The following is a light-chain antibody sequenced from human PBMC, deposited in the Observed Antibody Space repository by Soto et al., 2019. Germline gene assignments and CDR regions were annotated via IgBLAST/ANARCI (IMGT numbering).Light chain of an antibody. CDR1: QSSSSW. CDR3: HQYHIYSLT. CDR2: KAS. Sequence: DIQMTQSPSTLSASVGARVTITCRASQSSSSWLAWYQQKPGKAPKLLIYKASSLEGGVPSRFSGSGSGTDFTLTISRLQHDDFASYFWHQYHIYSLTVGGEPKVDI. J-gene: IGKJ4*01. V-gene: IGKV1-5*03.